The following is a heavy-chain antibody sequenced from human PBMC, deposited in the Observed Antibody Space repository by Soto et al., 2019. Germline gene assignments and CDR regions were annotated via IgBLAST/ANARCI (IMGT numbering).Heavy chain of an antibody. J-gene: IGHJ3*02. D-gene: IGHD3-10*01. Sequence: SETLSLTCAVYGGSFSGYYWSWIRQPPGKGLEWIGEINHSGSTNYNPSLKSRVTISVDTSKNQFSLKLSSVTAADTAVYYCSLWFGELLDDAFDICGQRTMVTVSS. V-gene: IGHV4-34*01. CDR1: GGSFSGYY. CDR2: INHSGST. CDR3: SLWFGELLDDAFDI.